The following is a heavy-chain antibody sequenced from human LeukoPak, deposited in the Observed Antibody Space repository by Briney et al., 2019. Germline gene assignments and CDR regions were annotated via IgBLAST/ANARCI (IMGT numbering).Heavy chain of an antibody. CDR3: AKEGDSYGYETDY. CDR1: GFTLGSFW. CDR2: INSDGSSI. D-gene: IGHD5-18*01. V-gene: IGHV3-74*01. Sequence: GGSLRLSCEASGFTLGSFWMHWVRRAPGKGLDWVSRINSDGSSISYADSVKGRFTISRDNAKNTLYLQMNSLRAEDTAVYYCAKEGDSYGYETDYWGQGTLVTVSS. J-gene: IGHJ4*02.